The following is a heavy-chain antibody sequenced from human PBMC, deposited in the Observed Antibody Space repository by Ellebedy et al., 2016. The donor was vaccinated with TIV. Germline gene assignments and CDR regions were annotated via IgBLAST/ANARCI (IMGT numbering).Heavy chain of an antibody. Sequence: MPSETLSLTCPVSGGSINSHNWWSWVRQPPGKGLEWLGEIYHSGSTNYNPSLKSRVSISVDTSKNQFSLRLTSVTAADTAVYFCAREGRETSMGLDYWGQGTLVTVSS. CDR1: GGSINSHNW. J-gene: IGHJ4*02. D-gene: IGHD5-18*01. CDR3: AREGRETSMGLDY. V-gene: IGHV4-4*02. CDR2: IYHSGST.